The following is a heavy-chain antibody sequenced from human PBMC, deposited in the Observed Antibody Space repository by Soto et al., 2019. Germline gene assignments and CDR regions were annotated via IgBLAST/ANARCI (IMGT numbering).Heavy chain of an antibody. CDR3: ARESGYYDSSGHRRDAFDI. CDR2: VNPTRGAT. D-gene: IGHD3-22*01. Sequence: ASVKVSCKAPGCTLIGHYIHWVRQAPGQGLEWMGWVNPTRGATNYAQKFQGRVTMTTDTSITTAYMEMNWLRSDDTAVYYCARESGYYDSSGHRRDAFDIWGPGTRVTVSS. V-gene: IGHV1-2*02. CDR1: GCTLIGHY. J-gene: IGHJ3*02.